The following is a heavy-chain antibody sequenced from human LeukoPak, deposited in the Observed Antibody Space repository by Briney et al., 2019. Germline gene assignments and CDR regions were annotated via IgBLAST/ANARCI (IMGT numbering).Heavy chain of an antibody. J-gene: IGHJ4*02. CDR1: GGSFSGYY. CDR3: ARDQSSVAGTRKYYFDY. D-gene: IGHD6-19*01. CDR2: INHSGST. Sequence: SETLSLTCAVYGGSFSGYYWSWIRQPPGKGLEWIGEINHSGSTNYNPSLKSRVTISVDTSKNQFSLKLSSVTAADTAVYYCARDQSSVAGTRKYYFDYWGQGTLVTVSS. V-gene: IGHV4-34*01.